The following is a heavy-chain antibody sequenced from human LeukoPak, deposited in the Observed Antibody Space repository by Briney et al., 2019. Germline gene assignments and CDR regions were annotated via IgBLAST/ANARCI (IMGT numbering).Heavy chain of an antibody. V-gene: IGHV3-7*01. CDR1: GFTFSTYW. D-gene: IGHD4-11*01. J-gene: IGHJ4*02. CDR3: ARASMGGRDYHLDS. CDR2: IKTVGSQT. Sequence: PGGSLRLSCAASGFTFSTYWMTWVRQAPGKGLEWVANIKTVGSQTYYLDSVKGRFTISRDNAKNFLSLQLGSLRADDTGVYYCARASMGGRDYHLDSWGQGTLVTVSS.